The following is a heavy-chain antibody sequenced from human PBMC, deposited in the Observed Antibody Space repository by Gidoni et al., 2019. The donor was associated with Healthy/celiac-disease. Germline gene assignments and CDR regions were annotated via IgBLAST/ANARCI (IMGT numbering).Heavy chain of an antibody. Sequence: EVQLGQSGAEVKKPGESLKISCKGSGYSFNSYWIGWGRQMPGKGPEWMWIIYPGDSDTSYSPSFQGQVTISADKSISTAYLQWSSLKSSDTAMYYCASGSWYGDYFDYWGQGTLVTVSS. CDR3: ASGSWYGDYFDY. D-gene: IGHD6-13*01. CDR2: IYPGDSDT. CDR1: GYSFNSYW. J-gene: IGHJ4*02. V-gene: IGHV5-51*01.